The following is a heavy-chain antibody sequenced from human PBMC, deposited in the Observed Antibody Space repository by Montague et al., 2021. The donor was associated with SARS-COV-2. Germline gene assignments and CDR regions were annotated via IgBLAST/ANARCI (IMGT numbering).Heavy chain of an antibody. D-gene: IGHD2-2*01. CDR1: GFTFSSYE. CDR2: TTSTGSTI. Sequence: SLSLSWAASGFTFSSYEMNWVRQAPGKGLEWVSYTTSTGSTIYYADSVQGRFTISRDNAKKSLYLQMNSLRAEDTAVYYCARNKFPAAFDFWGQGTLVTVSS. V-gene: IGHV3-48*03. J-gene: IGHJ4*02. CDR3: ARNKFPAAFDF.